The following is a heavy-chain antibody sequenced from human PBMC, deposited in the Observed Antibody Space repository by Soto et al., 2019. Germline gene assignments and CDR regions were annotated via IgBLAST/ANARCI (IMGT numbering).Heavy chain of an antibody. CDR1: GYSFTSYW. V-gene: IGHV5-51*01. J-gene: IGHJ5*02. D-gene: IGHD3-16*02. CDR3: ARRVILMAHNWFDP. CDR2: IYPGDSDT. Sequence: GESLKISCKGSGYSFTSYWIGWVRQMPGKGLEWMGLIYPGDSDTRYSPSFQGQVTISADKSISTAYLQWSSLKASDTAMYYCARRVILMAHNWFDPRREGTLVTVSS.